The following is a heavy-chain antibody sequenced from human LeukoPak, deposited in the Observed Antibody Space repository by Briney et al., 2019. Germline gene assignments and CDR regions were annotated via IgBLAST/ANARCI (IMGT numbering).Heavy chain of an antibody. J-gene: IGHJ4*02. D-gene: IGHD4-17*01. CDR2: IWYEGSNK. Sequence: PGGSLRLSCAAFGFTFSNYGMHWVRQAPGKGLEWVAVIWYEGSNKYYADSVKGRFTISRDNSKNTLYMQMNSLRVEDTAVYYCATAPRGGDYEDYWGQGTLVTVSS. CDR3: ATAPRGGDYEDY. CDR1: GFTFSNYG. V-gene: IGHV3-33*01.